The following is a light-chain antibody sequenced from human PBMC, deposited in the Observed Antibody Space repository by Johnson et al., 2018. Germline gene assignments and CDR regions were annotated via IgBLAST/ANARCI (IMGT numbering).Light chain of an antibody. CDR2: ENN. V-gene: IGLV1-51*02. CDR1: SSNIGNNY. J-gene: IGLJ1*01. Sequence: QSVLTQPPSVSAAPGQKVTISCSGSSSNIGNNYVSWYQQLPGTAPKLLIYENNKRPSGIPERFSGSKSGTSGTRGINGIQNGDEADYYCGTWDSSLSAGNVFGTGTKVTVL. CDR3: GTWDSSLSAGNV.